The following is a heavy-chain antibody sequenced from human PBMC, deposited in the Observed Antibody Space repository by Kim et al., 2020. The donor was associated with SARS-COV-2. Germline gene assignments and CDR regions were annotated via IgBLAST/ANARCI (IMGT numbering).Heavy chain of an antibody. CDR1: GFTFSSYE. Sequence: GGSLRLSCAASGFTFSSYEMNWVRQAPGKGLEWVSYISSSGSTIYYADSVKGRFTISRDNAKNSLYLQMNSLRAEDTAVYYCARGEWELQEYYFDYWGQGTLVTVSS. V-gene: IGHV3-48*03. CDR2: ISSSGSTI. CDR3: ARGEWELQEYYFDY. D-gene: IGHD1-26*01. J-gene: IGHJ4*02.